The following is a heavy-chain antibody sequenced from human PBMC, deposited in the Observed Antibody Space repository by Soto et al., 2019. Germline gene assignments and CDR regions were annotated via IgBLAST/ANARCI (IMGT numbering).Heavy chain of an antibody. Sequence: VQLLESGGGLIQPGGSLRLSCADSAFTFSYGIDWLRQAPGKGLEWVAYISYDSSNKFYGDSVKGRFTISRDNSKNTQFLQMNSLRAEDTAVYYCAKLVIGFCSGNTCDDYWGQGTLVAVSS. CDR1: AFTFSYG. CDR3: AKLVIGFCSGNTCDDY. CDR2: ISYDSSNK. V-gene: IGHV3-30*18. D-gene: IGHD2-15*01. J-gene: IGHJ4*02.